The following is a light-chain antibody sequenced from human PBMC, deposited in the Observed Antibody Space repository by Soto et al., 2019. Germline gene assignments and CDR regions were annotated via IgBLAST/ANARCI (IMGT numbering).Light chain of an antibody. CDR3: SSYTSSITLV. CDR1: SSDVGGYNY. CDR2: DVS. V-gene: IGLV2-14*03. J-gene: IGLJ2*01. Sequence: QSALTQPASVSGSPGQSITISCTGTSSDVGGYNYVSWYQQHPGKAPKLMIYDVSNRPSGVSNRFSGSKSGNTASLSISGLQAEDEADYYCSSYTSSITLVFGGGTTLTVL.